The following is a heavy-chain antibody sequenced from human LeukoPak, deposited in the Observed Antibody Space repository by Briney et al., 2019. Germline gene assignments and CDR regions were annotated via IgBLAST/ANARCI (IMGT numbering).Heavy chain of an antibody. J-gene: IGHJ4*02. Sequence: PGGSLRLSCAASGFTFSSYAMRWVRPPPGKGLEWVSGISGSDDNTYYADSVEGRFTSSRDNSKNTLYVQMNSLGTEDTAAYYCAKGSYYDISGSFYFDYWGQGTLVTVSS. V-gene: IGHV3-23*01. CDR1: GFTFSSYA. D-gene: IGHD3-22*01. CDR2: ISGSDDNT. CDR3: AKGSYYDISGSFYFDY.